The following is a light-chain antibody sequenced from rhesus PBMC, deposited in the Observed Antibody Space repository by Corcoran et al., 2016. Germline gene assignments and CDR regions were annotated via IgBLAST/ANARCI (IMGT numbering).Light chain of an antibody. Sequence: QAGLTQPPSVSKGLRQTATLTCTGNSNNVGNQGAAWLQQHQGHPPKLLSYRNNNRPSGISERSSASRSGNTASLTITGLQPEDEADYYCSAWDSSLSAHVFGSGTKLTVL. CDR3: SAWDSSLSAHV. CDR2: RNN. V-gene: IGLV10-114*01. J-gene: IGLJ6*01. CDR1: SNNVGNQG.